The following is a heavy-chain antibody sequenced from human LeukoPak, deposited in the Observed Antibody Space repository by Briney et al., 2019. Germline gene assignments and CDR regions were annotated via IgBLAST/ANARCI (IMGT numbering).Heavy chain of an antibody. CDR3: ARPPPPYYYGMDV. J-gene: IGHJ6*02. V-gene: IGHV4-39*01. CDR2: IYYSGST. Sequence: PSETLSLTCTVSGGSISSSSYYWGWIRQPPGKGLEWIGSIYYSGSTYYNPSLKSRVTISVDTSKNQFPLKLSSVTAADTAVYYCARPPPPYYYGMDVWGQGTTVTVSS. CDR1: GGSISSSSYY.